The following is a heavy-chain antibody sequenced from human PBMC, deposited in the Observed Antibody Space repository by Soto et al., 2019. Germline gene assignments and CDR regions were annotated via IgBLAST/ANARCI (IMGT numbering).Heavy chain of an antibody. CDR3: ATPYQLLRIAAFDS. J-gene: IGHJ3*02. CDR2: ISGSGGST. CDR1: GLTYRSYS. Sequence: GGALRLPCSASGLTYRSYSMSLVRQAPGKGLEWVSAISGSGGSTYYADSVKGRFTISRDNSKNTLYLQMNSLRAEDTAVYYCATPYQLLRIAAFDSWGKGSMV. D-gene: IGHD2-2*01. V-gene: IGHV3-23*01.